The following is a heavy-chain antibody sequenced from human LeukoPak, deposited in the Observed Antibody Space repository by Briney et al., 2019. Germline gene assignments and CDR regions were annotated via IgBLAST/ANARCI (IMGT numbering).Heavy chain of an antibody. CDR1: GGSISSGDDY. CDR3: ARFRSWYNYFDY. V-gene: IGHV4-30-4*01. D-gene: IGHD6-13*01. Sequence: SETLSLTCTVSGGSISSGDDYWSWIRQPPGKGLEWIGYIYYSGSTYYNPSLKSRVTISVDTSKNQFSLKLSSVTAADTAVYYCARFRSWYNYFDYWGQGTLVTVSS. J-gene: IGHJ4*02. CDR2: IYYSGST.